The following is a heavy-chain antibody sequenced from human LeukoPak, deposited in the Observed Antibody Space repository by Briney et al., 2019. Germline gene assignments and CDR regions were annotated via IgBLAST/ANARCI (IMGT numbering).Heavy chain of an antibody. J-gene: IGHJ6*03. CDR2: IYYSGST. D-gene: IGHD3-22*01. Sequence: PSETLSLTCTVSGGSISSYYWSWIRQPPGKGLEWIGYIYYSGSTNYNPSLKSRVTISVDTSKNQFSLKLNPVTAADTAVYYCARAPWYYASSGYYPQSSYYYYYYMDVWGKGTTVTISS. CDR1: GGSISSYY. CDR3: ARAPWYYASSGYYPQSSYYYYYYMDV. V-gene: IGHV4-59*01.